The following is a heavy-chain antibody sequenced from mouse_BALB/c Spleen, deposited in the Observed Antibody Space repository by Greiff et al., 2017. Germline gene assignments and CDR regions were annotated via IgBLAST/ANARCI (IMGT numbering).Heavy chain of an antibody. Sequence: VQLVESGPELVKPGASVKISCKASGYAFSSSWMNWVKQRPGQGLEWIGRIYPGDGDTNYNGKFKGKATLTVDKSSSTAYMQLSSPTSEDSAVYYCTRGGLRLHYAMDYWGQGTSVTVSS. D-gene: IGHD2-13*01. CDR2: IYPGDGDT. V-gene: IGHV1-82*01. J-gene: IGHJ4*01. CDR3: TRGGLRLHYAMDY. CDR1: GYAFSSSW.